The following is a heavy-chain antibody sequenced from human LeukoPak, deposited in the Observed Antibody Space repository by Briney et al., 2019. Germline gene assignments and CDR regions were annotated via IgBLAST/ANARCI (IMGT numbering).Heavy chain of an antibody. CDR3: ARDEMAAIDY. D-gene: IGHD6-19*01. J-gene: IGHJ4*02. CDR2: ISSSSSYI. Sequence: GGSLRLSCAASGFTVSSNYMSWVRQAPGKGLEWVSSISSSSSYIYYADPVKGRFTISRDNAKHSLYLQMNSLRAEDTALYYCARDEMAAIDYWGQGTLVTVSS. CDR1: GFTVSSNY. V-gene: IGHV3-21*01.